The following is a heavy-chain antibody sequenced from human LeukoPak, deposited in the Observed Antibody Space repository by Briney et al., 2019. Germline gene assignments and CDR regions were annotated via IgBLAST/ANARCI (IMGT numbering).Heavy chain of an antibody. CDR1: GYTFISYG. J-gene: IGHJ4*02. V-gene: IGHV1-18*01. D-gene: IGHD3-22*01. CDR2: ISAYNRNT. CDR3: ARIIGLYYYDTNGYEYYFDY. Sequence: ASVKVSCKTSGYTFISYGISWVRQAPGQGLEWMGWISAYNRNTNYAQELQGRVTTTADTSTSTAYMELRSLRPDDTAMYYCARIIGLYYYDTNGYEYYFDYWGQGTLVTVSS.